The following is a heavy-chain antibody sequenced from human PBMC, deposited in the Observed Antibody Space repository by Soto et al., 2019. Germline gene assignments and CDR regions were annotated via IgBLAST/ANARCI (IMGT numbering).Heavy chain of an antibody. CDR2: IIPTVGTT. D-gene: IGHD2-2*01. J-gene: IGHJ6*02. V-gene: IGHV1-69*01. Sequence: QVQLEQSGAEVKKPGSSVKVSCKPSGGNFGIYAITWVRQAPGQGLRWVGGIIPTVGTTHYAQKFEGRVSITADESTGTVYMELSRLTSDDTAIYYCTRDVGEPFYSCEMDVWGQGTTVTVSS. CDR3: TRDVGEPFYSCEMDV. CDR1: GGNFGIYA.